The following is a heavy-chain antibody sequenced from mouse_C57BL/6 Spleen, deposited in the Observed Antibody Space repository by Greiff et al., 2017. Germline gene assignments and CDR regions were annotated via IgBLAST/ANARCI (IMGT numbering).Heavy chain of an antibody. V-gene: IGHV5-4*01. CDR1: GFTFSSYA. J-gene: IGHJ3*01. CDR3: ARDDRVIATVVEGFAY. D-gene: IGHD1-1*01. CDR2: ISDGGSYT. Sequence: VQRVESGGGLVKPGGSLKLSCAASGFTFSSYAMSWVRQTPEKRLEWVATISDGGSYTYYPDNVKGRFTISRDNAKNNLYLQMSHLKSEDTAMYYCARDDRVIATVVEGFAYWGQGTLVTVSA.